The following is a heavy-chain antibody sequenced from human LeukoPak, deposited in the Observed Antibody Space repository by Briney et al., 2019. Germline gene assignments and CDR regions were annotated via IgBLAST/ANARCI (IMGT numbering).Heavy chain of an antibody. CDR3: ARGYSNYVDY. Sequence: MSSETLSLTCTVSGGSISSYYWSWIRQPPGKGLEWIGEINHSGSTNYNPSLKSRVTISVDTSKNQFSLKLSSVTAADTAVYYCARGYSNYVDYWGQGTLVTVSS. J-gene: IGHJ4*02. D-gene: IGHD4-4*01. CDR2: INHSGST. V-gene: IGHV4-34*01. CDR1: GGSISSYY.